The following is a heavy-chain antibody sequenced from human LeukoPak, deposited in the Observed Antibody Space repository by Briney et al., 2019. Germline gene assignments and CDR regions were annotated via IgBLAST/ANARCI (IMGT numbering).Heavy chain of an antibody. CDR1: GFTFSSYA. D-gene: IGHD5-24*01. CDR3: ARSGYTRFDY. Sequence: GGSLRLSCAASGFTFSSYAMSWVRQAPGKGLEWVSVISGSGGSTYYADSVKGRFTISRDNSKNTLYLQMNSLRAGDTAVYYCARSGYTRFDYWGQGTLVTVSS. V-gene: IGHV3-23*01. CDR2: ISGSGGST. J-gene: IGHJ4*02.